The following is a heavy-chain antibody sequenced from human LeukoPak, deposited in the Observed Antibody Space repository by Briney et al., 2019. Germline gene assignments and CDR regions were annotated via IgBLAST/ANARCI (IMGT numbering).Heavy chain of an antibody. V-gene: IGHV3-53*01. D-gene: IGHD6-19*01. Sequence: PGGSLRLSCAASGFTVSSNYMSWVRQAPGKGLEWVSVIYSGGSTYDSDSVKGRFTISRDNSKNTLYLQMNSLRADDTAVYYCASLYSSGWYYFDYWGQGTLVTVSS. CDR2: IYSGGST. CDR3: ASLYSSGWYYFDY. CDR1: GFTVSSNY. J-gene: IGHJ4*02.